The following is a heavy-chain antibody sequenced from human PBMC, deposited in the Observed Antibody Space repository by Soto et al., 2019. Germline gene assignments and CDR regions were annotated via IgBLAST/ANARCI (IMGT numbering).Heavy chain of an antibody. CDR1: GFVFGNYA. CDR3: AKEGFQTEITFGCQFDD. J-gene: IGHJ5*02. V-gene: IGHV3-23*01. CDR2: ISSSGTRT. Sequence: ASGGGLVQPGGSLRLSCEASGFVFGNYAISWVLQAPGKGLEWVSAISSSGTRTKYEDSVKGRFSISRDNPKNTVALQMNSLRGEDTAVYYCAKEGFQTEITFGCQFDDWGQGILVTVSS. D-gene: IGHD3-10*01.